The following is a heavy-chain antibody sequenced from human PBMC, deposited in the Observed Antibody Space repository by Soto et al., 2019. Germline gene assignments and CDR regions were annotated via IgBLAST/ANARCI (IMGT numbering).Heavy chain of an antibody. V-gene: IGHV4-39*01. D-gene: IGHD2-15*01. Sequence: QVQLHESGPGLLAPLETLSLTCSVSGVYLNSGHYYWVWVRQSPGMGLAWIASVYYDESTYYNPSPKNRDTISIDKPRNQFSLTLKSVTAADTAVYYCGKVLIGASRNANVASWGQGARVTVSS. J-gene: IGHJ4*02. CDR1: GVYLNSGHYY. CDR2: VYYDEST. CDR3: GKVLIGASRNANVAS.